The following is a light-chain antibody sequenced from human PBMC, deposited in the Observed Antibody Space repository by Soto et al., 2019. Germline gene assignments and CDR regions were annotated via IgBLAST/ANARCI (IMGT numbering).Light chain of an antibody. CDR2: GAS. Sequence: EIVMTQSPATLSVSQGERGTLSCRASQNIRSNVAWYQHRAGQAPRLLIYGASTRATGIPARFSGSGSGTEFTLTIRSLQSEDFAVYYCRKYNNWPLITFGQGTLLENK. V-gene: IGKV3-15*01. CDR3: RKYNNWPLIT. CDR1: QNIRSN. J-gene: IGKJ5*01.